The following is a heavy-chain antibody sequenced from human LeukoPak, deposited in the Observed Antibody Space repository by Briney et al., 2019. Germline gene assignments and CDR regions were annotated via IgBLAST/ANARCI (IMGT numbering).Heavy chain of an antibody. V-gene: IGHV1-8*01. Sequence: ASVKVSCKASGYTFTSYDINWVRQATGQGLEWMGWMNPNSGNTGYAQKFQGRVTMTRNTSISTAYMELSRLRSDDTAVYYCARPYSSSWGWFDPWGQGTLVTVSS. CDR2: MNPNSGNT. CDR3: ARPYSSSWGWFDP. CDR1: GYTFTSYD. J-gene: IGHJ5*02. D-gene: IGHD6-13*01.